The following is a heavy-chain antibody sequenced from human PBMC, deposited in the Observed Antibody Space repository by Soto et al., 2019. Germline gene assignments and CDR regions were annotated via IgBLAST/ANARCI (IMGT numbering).Heavy chain of an antibody. CDR3: AREWRLRFDS. J-gene: IGHJ4*02. D-gene: IGHD2-21*02. CDR1: GFSLSDVD. CDR2: IYYDGGGP. Sequence: QLQLVESGGGVVQPGGSLRPSCAASGFSLSDVDMHWVRQAPGKGLEWLSLIYYDGGGPYYADSVRGRFTISRDISRNILFLQMTSLRAEDTALYYCAREWRLRFDSWGQGTMVMVSS. V-gene: IGHV3-33*08.